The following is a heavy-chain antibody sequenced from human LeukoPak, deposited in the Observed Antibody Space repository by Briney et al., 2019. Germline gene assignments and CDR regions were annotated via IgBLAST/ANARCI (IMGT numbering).Heavy chain of an antibody. Sequence: KTSETLSLTCTVSGGSISSYYWSWIRQPPGKGLEWIGYIYYSGSTNYNPSLKSRVTISVDTSKNQFSLKLSSVTAADTAAYYCARASYYYDSSGYPRIDAFDIWGQGTMVTVSS. CDR2: IYYSGST. V-gene: IGHV4-59*01. D-gene: IGHD3-22*01. J-gene: IGHJ3*02. CDR3: ARASYYYDSSGYPRIDAFDI. CDR1: GGSISSYY.